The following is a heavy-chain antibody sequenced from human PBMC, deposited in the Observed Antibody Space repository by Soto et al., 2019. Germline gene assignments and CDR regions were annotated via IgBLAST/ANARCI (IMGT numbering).Heavy chain of an antibody. Sequence: PSETLSLTCTVSGGSISSGVYYWSWIRQPPGKGLEWIGNIYYSGSTHYNPSLKSRVAILIDTSRNHFSLKLNSVTAADTAVYYCARVQKVAAKYYYDSSGYLYWGQGTLVTVSS. CDR2: IYYSGST. D-gene: IGHD3-22*01. V-gene: IGHV4-30-4*01. CDR1: GGSISSGVYY. CDR3: ARVQKVAAKYYYDSSGYLY. J-gene: IGHJ4*01.